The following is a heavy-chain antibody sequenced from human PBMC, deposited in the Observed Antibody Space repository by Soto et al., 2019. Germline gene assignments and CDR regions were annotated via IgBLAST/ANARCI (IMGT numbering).Heavy chain of an antibody. Sequence: SETLSLTCTVSGGSISSYYWSWIRQPPGKGLEWIGYIYYSGSTNYNPSLKSRVTISVDTSKNQFSLKLSSVTAADTAVYYCARGLREIPGVPEIMITFGGVIPHFDYWGQGTLVTVSS. CDR2: IYYSGST. D-gene: IGHD3-16*02. J-gene: IGHJ4*02. CDR1: GGSISSYY. V-gene: IGHV4-59*01. CDR3: ARGLREIPGVPEIMITFGGVIPHFDY.